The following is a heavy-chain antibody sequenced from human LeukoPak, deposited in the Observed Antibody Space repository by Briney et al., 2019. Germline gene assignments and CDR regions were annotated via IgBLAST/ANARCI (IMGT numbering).Heavy chain of an antibody. V-gene: IGHV4-59*06. CDR1: GGSISSYY. Sequence: PSETLSLTCTVSGGSISSYYWSWIRQPPGKGLEWIGYIYYSGSTYYNPSLKSRVTISVDTSKNQFSLKLSSVTAADTAVYYCAGGPVAGLIGLSSWGQGTLVTVSS. CDR2: IYYSGST. J-gene: IGHJ4*02. D-gene: IGHD6-19*01. CDR3: AGGPVAGLIGLSS.